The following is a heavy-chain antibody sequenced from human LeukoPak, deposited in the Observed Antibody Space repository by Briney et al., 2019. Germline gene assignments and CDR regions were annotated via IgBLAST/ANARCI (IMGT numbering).Heavy chain of an antibody. CDR1: GGSFSDYY. CDR3: ARRHYYDSSGYHY. CDR2: IYYSGST. D-gene: IGHD3-22*01. Sequence: SETLSLTCAVYGGSFSDYYWGWIRQPPGKGLEWIGSIYYSGSTYYNPSLKSRVTISVDTSKNQFSLKLSSVTAADTAVYYCARRHYYDSSGYHYWGQGTLVTVSS. J-gene: IGHJ4*02. V-gene: IGHV4-39*01.